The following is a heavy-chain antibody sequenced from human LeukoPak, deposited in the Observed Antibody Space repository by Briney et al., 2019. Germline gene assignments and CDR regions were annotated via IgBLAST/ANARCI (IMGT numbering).Heavy chain of an antibody. Sequence: PSETLSLTCTVSGGSISSYYWSWIRQPPGKGLEWIGYIYYSGSTNYNPSLKSRVTISVDTSKNQFSLKLSSVTAADTAVYYCARGVLLWFGEFLYYYYGMDVWGQGTTVTVSS. CDR3: ARGVLLWFGEFLYYYYGMDV. J-gene: IGHJ6*02. D-gene: IGHD3-10*01. CDR1: GGSISSYY. CDR2: IYYSGST. V-gene: IGHV4-59*12.